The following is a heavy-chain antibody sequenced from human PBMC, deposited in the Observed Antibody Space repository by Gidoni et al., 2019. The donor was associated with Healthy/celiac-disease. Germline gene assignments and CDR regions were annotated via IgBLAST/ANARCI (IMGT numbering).Heavy chain of an antibody. D-gene: IGHD3-16*01. CDR3: AREMGDYYYGMDV. V-gene: IGHV3-30-3*01. CDR2: ISYDGSNK. CDR1: GFTFSSYA. J-gene: IGHJ6*02. Sequence: QVQLVESGGGVVQPGRSLRLSCAASGFTFSSYAMHWVRQAPGKGLEWVAVISYDGSNKYYADSVKGRFTISRDNSKNTLYLQMNSLRAEDTAVYYCAREMGDYYYGMDVWGQGTTVTVSS.